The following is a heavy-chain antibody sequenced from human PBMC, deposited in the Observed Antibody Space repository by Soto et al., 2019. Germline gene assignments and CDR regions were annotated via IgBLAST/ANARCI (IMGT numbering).Heavy chain of an antibody. J-gene: IGHJ4*02. CDR3: AHSASVPCCYYLES. CDR2: LYCNDDR. D-gene: IGHD1-26*01. Sequence: SRHTLVNPTQTLTLTCTFSGFSLSSIGVAVGWIRQPPGTALEWLALLYCNDDRRYSPSLKSRLTITKDTSKNQVVLTMTNMDPADTATYYCAHSASVPCCYYLESWGQGTLVTVSS. CDR1: GFSLSSIGVA. V-gene: IGHV2-5*01.